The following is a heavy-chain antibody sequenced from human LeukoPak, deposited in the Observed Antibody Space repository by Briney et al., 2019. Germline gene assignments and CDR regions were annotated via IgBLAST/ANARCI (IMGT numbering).Heavy chain of an antibody. CDR3: AKIRGVIIAPFDS. CDR1: GFTFSSYS. Sequence: GGSLRLSCAASGFTFSSYSMNWVRQAPGKRLEWVSSISGNDDSTFYAESVQGRFAIVRDISNNTLSLQIYSLRVEDTAVYYCAKIRGVIIAPFDSWGQGTLVTVSS. V-gene: IGHV3-23*01. D-gene: IGHD3-10*01. J-gene: IGHJ4*02. CDR2: ISGNDDST.